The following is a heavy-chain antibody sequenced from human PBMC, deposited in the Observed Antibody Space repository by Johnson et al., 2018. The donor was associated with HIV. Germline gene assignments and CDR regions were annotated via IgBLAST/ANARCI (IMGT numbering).Heavy chain of an antibody. D-gene: IGHD1-14*01. CDR1: GFTVSSNY. J-gene: IGHJ3*02. V-gene: IGHV3-66*01. CDR3: AKGGSLTQDAPFDI. Sequence: VQLVESGGGVVRPGGSLRLSCAASGFTVSSNYMSWVRQAPGKGLEWVSVIYSGGSTYYADSVKGRFTISRDNSKNTLYLQMNSLRAEDTAVYYWAKGGSLTQDAPFDIWGQGTMVTVSS. CDR2: IYSGGST.